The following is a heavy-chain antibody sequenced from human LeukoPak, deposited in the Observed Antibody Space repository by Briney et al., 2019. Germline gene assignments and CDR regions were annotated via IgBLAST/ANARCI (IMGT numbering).Heavy chain of an antibody. CDR3: ARSLSIQDNWYFDL. D-gene: IGHD2-15*01. Sequence: ASVKVSCKASGYTFTSYAMNWVRQAPGQGLEWMGWINTNTGNPTYAQGFTGRFVFSLDTSVSTAYLQISSLKAEDTAVYYCARSLSIQDNWYFDLWGRGTLVTVSS. J-gene: IGHJ2*01. V-gene: IGHV7-4-1*02. CDR1: GYTFTSYA. CDR2: INTNTGNP.